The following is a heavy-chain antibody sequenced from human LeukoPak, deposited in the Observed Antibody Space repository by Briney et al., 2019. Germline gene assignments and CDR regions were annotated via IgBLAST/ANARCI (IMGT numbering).Heavy chain of an antibody. V-gene: IGHV4-34*01. J-gene: IGHJ6*02. CDR1: GGSFSGYY. D-gene: IGHD2-15*01. CDR3: AREGLYRWYHYGMDV. Sequence: MSSETLSLTCAVYGGSFSGYYWSWIRQPPGKGLEWIGEINHSGSTNYNPSLKSRVTISVDTSKNQFSLKLSSVTAADTAVYYCAREGLYRWYHYGMDVWGQGTTVTVSS. CDR2: INHSGST.